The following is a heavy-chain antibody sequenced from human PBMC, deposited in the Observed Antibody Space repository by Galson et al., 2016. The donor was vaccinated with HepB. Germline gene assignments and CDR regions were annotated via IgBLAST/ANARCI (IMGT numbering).Heavy chain of an antibody. V-gene: IGHV3-30-3*01. D-gene: IGHD6-13*01. CDR2: ISYDGSDK. CDR1: GFTFNTYS. J-gene: IGHJ6*02. CDR3: ARSTSDSSTWYVNYYYGMDV. Sequence: SLRLSCAASGFTFNTYSIHWVRQAPGKGLEWVAVISYDGSDKDYADSVKGRFTISRDNSKNMLYLQVNSLRNEDTAVYYCARSTSDSSTWYVNYYYGMDVWGQGTTVTVSS.